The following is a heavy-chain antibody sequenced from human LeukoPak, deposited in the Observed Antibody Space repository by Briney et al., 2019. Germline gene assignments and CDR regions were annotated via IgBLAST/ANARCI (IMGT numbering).Heavy chain of an antibody. J-gene: IGHJ4*02. CDR2: INAGNGNT. V-gene: IGHV1-3*03. D-gene: IGHD3-10*01. CDR3: ARGSGSYYNVADY. CDR1: GYSFTSQD. Sequence: GASVKVSCKTSGYSFTSQDMHWVRQAPGQRLEWMGWINAGNGNTKYSQEFQGRVTITRDTSASTAYMELSSLRSEDMAVYYCARGSGSYYNVADYWGQGTLVTVSS.